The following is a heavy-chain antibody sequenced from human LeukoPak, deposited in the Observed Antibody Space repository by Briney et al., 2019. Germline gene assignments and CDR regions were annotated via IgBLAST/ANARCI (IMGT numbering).Heavy chain of an antibody. V-gene: IGHV3-66*02. CDR2: IYSGGSI. J-gene: IGHJ5*02. Sequence: GGSLRLSCAASGFSVSSRYMTWVRQAPGKGLEWVSVIYSGGSIYYADSLKGRFTISRDNSKNTLYLQMNSLRVEDTAVYYCATDSNNNGDYEAWGQGTVVTVSS. CDR3: ATDSNNNGDYEA. CDR1: GFSVSSRY. D-gene: IGHD4-17*01.